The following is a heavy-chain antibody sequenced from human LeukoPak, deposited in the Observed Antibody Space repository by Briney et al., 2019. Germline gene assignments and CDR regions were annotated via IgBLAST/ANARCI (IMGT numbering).Heavy chain of an antibody. J-gene: IGHJ3*02. CDR1: GFTFSDYY. Sequence: PGGSLRLSCAASGFTFSDYYMSWIRQAPGKGLEWVSYISSSSSYTNYADSVKGRFTISRDNAKNSLCLQMNSLRAEDTAVYYCARGSYPFYDILTGYCCAFDIWGQGTMVTVSS. CDR3: ARGSYPFYDILTGYCCAFDI. CDR2: ISSSSSYT. V-gene: IGHV3-11*06. D-gene: IGHD3-9*01.